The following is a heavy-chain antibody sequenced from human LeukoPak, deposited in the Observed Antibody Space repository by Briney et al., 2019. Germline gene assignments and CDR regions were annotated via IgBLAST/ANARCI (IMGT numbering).Heavy chain of an antibody. CDR3: ARDNSVRDEAWWFNP. CDR2: ISPSGGST. Sequence: ASVKVSCKASGGTFSSYAISWVRQAPGQGPEWMGVISPSGGSTTYAQKFQGRVTLTRDMSTSTDYLKLSSLRSEDTAVYYCARDNSVRDEAWWFNPWGQGTLVTVSS. J-gene: IGHJ5*02. CDR1: GGTFSSYA. D-gene: IGHD5-24*01. V-gene: IGHV1-46*01.